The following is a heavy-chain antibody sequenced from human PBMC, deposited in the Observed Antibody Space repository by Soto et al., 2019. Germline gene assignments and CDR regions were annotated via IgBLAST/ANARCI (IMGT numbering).Heavy chain of an antibody. J-gene: IGHJ3*02. CDR1: GFTFSSYW. CDR3: ARLTGADAFDI. Sequence: GGSLRLSCAASGFTFSSYWMHWVRQAPGKGLVWVSRINSDGSSTSYADSVKGRFTISRDNAKNTLYLQMNSLRAEDTAVYYCARLTGADAFDIWGQGTMVTVSS. CDR2: INSDGSST. D-gene: IGHD3-10*01. V-gene: IGHV3-74*01.